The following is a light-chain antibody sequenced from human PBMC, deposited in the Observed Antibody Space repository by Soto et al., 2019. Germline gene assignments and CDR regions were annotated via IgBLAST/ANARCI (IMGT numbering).Light chain of an antibody. Sequence: QSALTQPASVSGSPGQSITISCTGTSSDVGVYDFVSWYQQHPAKAPKLLIYDVSYRPSGVSDRFSGSKSGNTASLTISGLQAEDEADYYCCSYTSSSTVLFAGGTKLTVL. CDR1: SSDVGVYDF. V-gene: IGLV2-14*01. CDR3: CSYTSSSTVL. J-gene: IGLJ2*01. CDR2: DVS.